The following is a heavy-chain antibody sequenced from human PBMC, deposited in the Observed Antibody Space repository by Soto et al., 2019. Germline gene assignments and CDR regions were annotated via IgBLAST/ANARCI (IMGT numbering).Heavy chain of an antibody. CDR2: IYSGGST. Sequence: EVQLVESGGGLVQPGGSLRLSCAASGFTVSSNYMSWVRQAPGKGLEWVSVIYSGGSTYYADSVKGRFTISRDNSKNTLYLKMNCLRAEDTAVYYCAIDQVGAATEYFQHWGQGTLVTVSS. J-gene: IGHJ1*01. V-gene: IGHV3-66*01. D-gene: IGHD1-26*01. CDR1: GFTVSSNY. CDR3: AIDQVGAATEYFQH.